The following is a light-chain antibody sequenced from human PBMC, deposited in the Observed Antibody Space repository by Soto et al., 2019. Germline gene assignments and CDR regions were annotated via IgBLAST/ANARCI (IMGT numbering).Light chain of an antibody. CDR1: QSISSY. J-gene: IGKJ3*01. Sequence: DIQMTQPPSSLSASVGDRVTIACRASQSISSYLNWYQQKPGKAPKXLIYAASSLQSGVSSRFSGSGSGTDLTITISSLQPEDFETYYCQQGNSFPFTFGPGTKVDIK. V-gene: IGKV1-39*01. CDR3: QQGNSFPFT. CDR2: AAS.